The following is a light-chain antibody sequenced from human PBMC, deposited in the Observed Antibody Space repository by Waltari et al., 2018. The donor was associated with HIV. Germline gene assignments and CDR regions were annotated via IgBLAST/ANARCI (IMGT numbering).Light chain of an antibody. Sequence: QSALTQPRSVSGSPGQSVTISCTGTRRAVVGHNSVSWYQQHPGKAPKLMIYDVSERPSGVPDRFSGSKSDKTASLTISGLQADDEADYYCCSYAGRYSWVFGGGTKLTVL. CDR3: CSYAGRYSWV. V-gene: IGLV2-11*01. CDR2: DVS. CDR1: RRAVVGHNS. J-gene: IGLJ3*02.